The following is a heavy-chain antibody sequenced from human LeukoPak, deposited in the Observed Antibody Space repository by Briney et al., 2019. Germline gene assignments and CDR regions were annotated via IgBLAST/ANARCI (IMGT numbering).Heavy chain of an antibody. V-gene: IGHV3-23*01. D-gene: IGHD6-19*01. Sequence: GGSLRLSCAASGFTFSSYSMNWVRQAPGKGLEWVSAISGSGGSTYYADSVKGRSTISRDNSKNTLYLQMNSLRAEDTAVYYCAKDERYSSGWSEGYFDYWGQGTLVTVSS. CDR3: AKDERYSSGWSEGYFDY. J-gene: IGHJ4*02. CDR2: ISGSGGST. CDR1: GFTFSSYS.